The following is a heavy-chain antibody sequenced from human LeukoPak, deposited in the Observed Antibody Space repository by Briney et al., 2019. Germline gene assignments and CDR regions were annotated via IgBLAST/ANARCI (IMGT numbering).Heavy chain of an antibody. J-gene: IGHJ3*02. V-gene: IGHV4-59*01. CDR3: ARDFSATTVDAFDI. CDR1: GGSISSYY. Sequence: SETLSLTCTVSGGSISSYYWSWIRQPPGKGLEWIGYIYYSGSTNYNPSPKSRVTISVDTSKNQFSLKLSSVTAADTAVYYCARDFSATTVDAFDIWGQGTMVTVSS. D-gene: IGHD4-17*01. CDR2: IYYSGST.